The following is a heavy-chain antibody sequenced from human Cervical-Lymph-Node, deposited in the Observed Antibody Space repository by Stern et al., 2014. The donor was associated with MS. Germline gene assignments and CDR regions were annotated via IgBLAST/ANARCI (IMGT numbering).Heavy chain of an antibody. Sequence: VKLVESGGGLVQPGGSLRLSCAASGFTFSSYAMSWVRQAPGKGLEWDSAISGSGGSTYYADSVKGRFTISSDNSKNTLYLQMNSLRAEDTAVYYCAKGWIAVAVPYYFDYWGQGTLVTVSS. CDR3: AKGWIAVAVPYYFDY. J-gene: IGHJ4*02. CDR2: ISGSGGST. D-gene: IGHD6-19*01. V-gene: IGHV3-23*04. CDR1: GFTFSSYA.